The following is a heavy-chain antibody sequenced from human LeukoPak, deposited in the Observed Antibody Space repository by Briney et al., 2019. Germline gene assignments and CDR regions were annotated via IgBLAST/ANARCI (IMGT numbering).Heavy chain of an antibody. D-gene: IGHD3-22*01. CDR2: IIPIFGTA. V-gene: IGHV1-69*05. CDR1: GGTFSSYA. Sequence: SVKVSCKASGGTFSSYAISWVRQAPGQGLEWMGRIIPIFGTANYAQKFQGRVTITTDESTSTAYMELSSLRSEDTALYYCASDYDSSGYCYPKFDYWGQGTLVTVSS. J-gene: IGHJ4*02. CDR3: ASDYDSSGYCYPKFDY.